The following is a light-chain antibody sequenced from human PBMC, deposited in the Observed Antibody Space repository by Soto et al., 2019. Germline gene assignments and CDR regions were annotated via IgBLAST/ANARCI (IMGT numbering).Light chain of an antibody. CDR2: EVS. V-gene: IGLV2-14*01. CDR3: ISYTSDDVRYV. J-gene: IGLJ1*01. Sequence: QSALTQPASVSGSPGQSITISCTGTSSDVGGYNYVSWYQQHPGRAPKLIVSEVSHRPSGVSNRFSGSKSGNTASLTISGLQSEDEADYYCISYTSDDVRYVFGTGTKVTVL. CDR1: SSDVGGYNY.